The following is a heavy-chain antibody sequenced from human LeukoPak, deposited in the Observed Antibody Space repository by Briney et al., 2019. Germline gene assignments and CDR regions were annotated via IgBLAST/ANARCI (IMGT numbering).Heavy chain of an antibody. D-gene: IGHD6-19*01. Sequence: PSQTLSLTCTVSGDSISSDDYYWSWIRQPAGKGLEWIGSMYYSGSTYYNPSLKSRVTISINTSKNQFSLKLTSVTAADTAVYYCARAGGSGLIDYWGQGTLVTVSS. CDR1: GDSISSDDYY. CDR2: MYYSGST. CDR3: ARAGGSGLIDY. J-gene: IGHJ4*02. V-gene: IGHV4-39*07.